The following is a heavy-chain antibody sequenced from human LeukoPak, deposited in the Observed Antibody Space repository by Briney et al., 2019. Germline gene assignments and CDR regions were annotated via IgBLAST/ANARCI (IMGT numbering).Heavy chain of an antibody. CDR1: GFTFSSYS. CDR3: ARAEGSMIVVVYPMDY. V-gene: IGHV3-21*01. Sequence: GGSLRLSCAASGFTFSSYSMNWVRQAPGKGLEWVSSISSSSSYIYYADSVKGRFTISRHNAKNSLYLQMNSLRAEDTAVYYCARAEGSMIVVVYPMDYWCQGTLVTVSS. CDR2: ISSSSSYI. D-gene: IGHD3-22*01. J-gene: IGHJ4*02.